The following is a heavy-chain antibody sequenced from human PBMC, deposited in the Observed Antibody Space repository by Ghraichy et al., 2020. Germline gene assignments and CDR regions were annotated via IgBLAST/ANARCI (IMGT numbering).Heavy chain of an antibody. V-gene: IGHV1-2*02. Sequence: ASVKVSCKASGYTFTGYYMHWVRQAPGQGLEWMGWINPNSGGTNYAQKFQGRVTMTRDTSISTAYMELSRLRSDDTAVYYCARDGAQYNWNAGRFDYWGQGTLVTVSS. CDR3: ARDGAQYNWNAGRFDY. CDR1: GYTFTGYY. J-gene: IGHJ4*02. D-gene: IGHD1-1*01. CDR2: INPNSGGT.